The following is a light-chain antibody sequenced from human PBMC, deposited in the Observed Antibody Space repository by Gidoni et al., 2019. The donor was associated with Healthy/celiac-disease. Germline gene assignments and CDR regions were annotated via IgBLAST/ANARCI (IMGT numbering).Light chain of an antibody. J-gene: IGKJ1*01. Sequence: DIQMTQSPSTLSAAVGDRVTITCRASQSISSWLASYQQKPGKAPKLLIYKASILESGVPSRFSGSGSGTEFTLTSSSLQPDDFATYYCQQYNSYSWTFXQXTKVEIK. CDR3: QQYNSYSWT. V-gene: IGKV1-5*03. CDR1: QSISSW. CDR2: KAS.